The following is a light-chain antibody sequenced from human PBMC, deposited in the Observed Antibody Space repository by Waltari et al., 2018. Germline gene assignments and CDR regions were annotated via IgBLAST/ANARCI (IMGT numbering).Light chain of an antibody. Sequence: QSALTQPASVSGSPGQSITISCTGTSGDVSWYQPHPGKAPKLMIYDVSNRPSGVSTRFTGSKSGNTASLTISGLQAEDEGDYYCSSYTSTRTLFGGGTRLTVL. CDR1: SGD. CDR2: DVS. J-gene: IGLJ2*01. CDR3: SSYTSTRTL. V-gene: IGLV2-14*03.